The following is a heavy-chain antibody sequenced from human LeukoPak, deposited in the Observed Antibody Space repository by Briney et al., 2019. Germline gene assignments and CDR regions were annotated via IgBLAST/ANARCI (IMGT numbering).Heavy chain of an antibody. CDR1: GFTFSAYR. CDR2: MKWDGSEK. CDR3: ARPAYTAAYDL. D-gene: IGHD3-16*01. V-gene: IGHV3-7*01. Sequence: GGSLRLSCVGSGFTFSAYRMTWVRQAPGKGLEWVANMKWDGSEKHYVDSVKGRFTISRDNTKSSLYLQMNGLRAEDTAVYYCARPAYTAAYDLWGQGTLVTVSS. J-gene: IGHJ3*01.